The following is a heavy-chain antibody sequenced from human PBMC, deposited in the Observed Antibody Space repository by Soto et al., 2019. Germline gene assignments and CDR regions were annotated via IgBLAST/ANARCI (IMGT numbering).Heavy chain of an antibody. D-gene: IGHD2-21*02. Sequence: SETLSLTCAVYGGSFRGYYWSWIRQHPGKGLEWIGEITHSGSTNYNPSLKSRVTISVDTSKNQFSLKLSSVTAADTAVYYCARTHCGGDCSPHKIRQVWWVDPWGEGTLVIVSS. CDR2: ITHSGST. J-gene: IGHJ5*02. CDR3: ARTHCGGDCSPHKIRQVWWVDP. V-gene: IGHV4-34*01. CDR1: GGSFRGYY.